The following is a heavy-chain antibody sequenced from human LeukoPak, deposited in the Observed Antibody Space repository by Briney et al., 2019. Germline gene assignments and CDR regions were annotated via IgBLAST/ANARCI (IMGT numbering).Heavy chain of an antibody. CDR3: AKNDISGYYADF. CDR1: GFYFYTYG. V-gene: IGHV3-30*02. D-gene: IGHD3-22*01. J-gene: IGHJ4*02. Sequence: GGSLRLSCAASGFYFYTYGMHWVRQAPGEGLECYADSVKGRFTISRDNSKNTVYLQMNSLRPEDTAVYYCAKNDISGYYADFWGQGTLVIVSP.